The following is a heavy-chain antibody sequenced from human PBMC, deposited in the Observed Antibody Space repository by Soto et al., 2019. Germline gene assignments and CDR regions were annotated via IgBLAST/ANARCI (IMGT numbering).Heavy chain of an antibody. Sequence: PGGSLRLSCAASGFTFSSYAMHWVRQAPGKGLEWVAVIPYDGSNKYYADSVKGRFTISRDNSKNTLYLQMNSLRAEDTAVYYCARGSSWGSHRAPLDYWGQGTLVTVSS. D-gene: IGHD3-16*01. CDR1: GFTFSSYA. CDR2: IPYDGSNK. CDR3: ARGSSWGSHRAPLDY. V-gene: IGHV3-30-3*01. J-gene: IGHJ4*02.